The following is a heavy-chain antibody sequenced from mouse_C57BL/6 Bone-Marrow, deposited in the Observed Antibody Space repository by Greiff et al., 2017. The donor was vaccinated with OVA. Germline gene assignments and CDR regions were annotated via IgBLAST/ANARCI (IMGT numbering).Heavy chain of an antibody. Sequence: EVKLQESGPVLVKPGASVKMSCKASGYTFTDYYMNWVKQSHGKSLEWIGVLNPYNGGTSYNQKFKGKATLTVDKSSSTAYMELNSLTSEDSAVYYCARRDGYYGGGLYWGQGTTLTVSS. CDR2: LNPYNGGT. D-gene: IGHD2-3*01. V-gene: IGHV1-19*01. CDR3: ARRDGYYGGGLY. J-gene: IGHJ2*01. CDR1: GYTFTDYY.